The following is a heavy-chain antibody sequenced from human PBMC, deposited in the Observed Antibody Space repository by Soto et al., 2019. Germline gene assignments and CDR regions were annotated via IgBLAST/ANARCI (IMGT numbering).Heavy chain of an antibody. J-gene: IGHJ4*02. D-gene: IGHD3-22*01. Sequence: SETLSLTCTVSGGSISSYYWSWIRQPPGKGLEWIGYVYYSGSTNYNPSLKSRVTISVDMSKNQFSLKLSSVTAADTAEYFCARSYYYDSSAFYHFDYWGQGALVTVSS. CDR3: ARSYYYDSSAFYHFDY. CDR1: GGSISSYY. V-gene: IGHV4-59*01. CDR2: VYYSGST.